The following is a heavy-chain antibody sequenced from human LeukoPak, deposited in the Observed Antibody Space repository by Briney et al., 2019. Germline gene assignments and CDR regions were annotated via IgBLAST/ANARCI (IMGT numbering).Heavy chain of an antibody. CDR3: AKGEVRAAAGTGFDY. V-gene: IGHV3-23*01. J-gene: IGHJ4*02. CDR2: ISGSGGST. CDR1: GFTFSSYA. D-gene: IGHD6-13*01. Sequence: GGSLRLSCAASGFTFSSYAMSWVRQAPGKGLEWVSAISGSGGSTYYADSVKGRFTISIDNSKNTLYLQMNSLRAEDTAVYHCAKGEVRAAAGTGFDYWGQGTLVTVSS.